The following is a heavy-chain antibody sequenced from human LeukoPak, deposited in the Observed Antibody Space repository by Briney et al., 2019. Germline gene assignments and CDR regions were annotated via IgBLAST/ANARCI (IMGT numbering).Heavy chain of an antibody. V-gene: IGHV4-38-2*01. CDR1: GYSISSGYY. CDR3: ARGGILDIVVVPAAGLGVPLDYFDY. Sequence: SETLSLTCAVSGYSISSGYYWGWIRQPPGTGLEWIGSIYHSGSTYYNPSLKSRVTISVDTSKNQFSLKLSSVTAADTAVYYCARGGILDIVVVPAAGLGVPLDYFDYWGQGTLVTVSS. CDR2: IYHSGST. J-gene: IGHJ4*02. D-gene: IGHD2-2*01.